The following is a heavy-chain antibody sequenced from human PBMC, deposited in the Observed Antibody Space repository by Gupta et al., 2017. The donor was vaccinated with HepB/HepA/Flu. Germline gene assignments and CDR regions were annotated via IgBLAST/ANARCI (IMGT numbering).Heavy chain of an antibody. CDR3: ARGRDDNDYHYYYMGV. V-gene: IGHV3-7*01. J-gene: IGHJ6*03. D-gene: IGHD1-1*01. Sequence: EVQLVESGGGLVQPGGSLRLSCATSGFTFINYWMSWVRQAPGKGLEWVANIKKDGSDKYYVDSGKGRFAISREKAKNAGFVQMNSLRAEDTAVYYCARGRDDNDYHYYYMGVGGKGTTVTVSS. CDR2: IKKDGSDK. CDR1: GFTFINYW.